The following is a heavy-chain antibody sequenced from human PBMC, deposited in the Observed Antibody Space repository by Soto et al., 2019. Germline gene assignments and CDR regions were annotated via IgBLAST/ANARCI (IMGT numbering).Heavy chain of an antibody. CDR2: IIPIFGTA. CDR3: ARDRNPYYGGNSNNWFDP. V-gene: IGHV1-69*13. CDR1: GGTFSSYS. D-gene: IGHD4-17*01. J-gene: IGHJ5*02. Sequence: ASVKVSCKASGGTFSSYSISWGRQAPGQGLEWMGGIIPIFGTANYAQKFQGRVTITADESTSTAYMELSSLRSEDTAVYYCARDRNPYYGGNSNNWFDPWGQGTLVTV.